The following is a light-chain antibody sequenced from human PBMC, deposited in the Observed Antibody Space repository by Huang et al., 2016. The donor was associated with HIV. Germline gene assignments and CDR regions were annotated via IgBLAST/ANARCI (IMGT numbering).Light chain of an antibody. Sequence: DIVMTQSPVTLSVSPGEGATLSCRASKSVGSNSAWYQQNPGQAPRLLIYDASTRASGIPGRFSGSGSETEFTLTISSLQSEDFAVYYCQQYNNYPKTFGQGTKVEIK. CDR2: DAS. V-gene: IGKV3-15*01. J-gene: IGKJ1*01. CDR3: QQYNNYPKT. CDR1: KSVGSN.